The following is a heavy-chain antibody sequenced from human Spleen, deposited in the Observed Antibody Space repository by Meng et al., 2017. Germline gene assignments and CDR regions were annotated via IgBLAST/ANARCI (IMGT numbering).Heavy chain of an antibody. D-gene: IGHD3-10*01. CDR1: RFTFSRFA. CDR3: AKDRGDTWRTAPLFEP. V-gene: IGHV3-23*01. CDR2: ISGGGGAT. J-gene: IGHJ5*02. Sequence: GESLKISCAVSRFTFSRFAMSWVRQTPGKGLEWVSAISGGGGATYYADSVKGRFIISRDNSKSIVNLQMNTLRADDTAVYYCAKDRGDTWRTAPLFEPWGQGIQVTVSS.